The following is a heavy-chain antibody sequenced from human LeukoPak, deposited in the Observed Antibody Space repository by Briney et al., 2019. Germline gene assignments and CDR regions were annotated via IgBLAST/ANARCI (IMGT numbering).Heavy chain of an antibody. CDR2: VGTAHCK. Sequence: LARQPSGIIFSTSEMHWVSQAAGNFMEWVAVVGTAHCKYKVDSVKGRFTISRENAKNSLYLQMTSLRAGDTAVYYFARGSVRVGMDVWGQGTTVTVSS. CDR1: GIIFSTSE. CDR3: ARGSVRVGMDV. J-gene: IGHJ6*02. D-gene: IGHD6-13*01. V-gene: IGHV3-13*01.